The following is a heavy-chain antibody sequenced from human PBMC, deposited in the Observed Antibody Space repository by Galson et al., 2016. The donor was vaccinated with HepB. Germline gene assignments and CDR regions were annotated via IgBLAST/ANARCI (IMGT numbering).Heavy chain of an antibody. CDR1: GASINSYY. CDR3: ARSAAPGKLDAFDV. V-gene: IGHV4-59*08. J-gene: IGHJ3*01. Sequence: SETLSLTCTVSGASINSYYWSWIRQPPGKGLEWIGYIYYSGTKYNPSLKSRVTISEDTSKNQFSLNLTSVTATDTAVYYCARSAAPGKLDAFDVWGQGAMVTVSS. CDR2: IYYSGT. D-gene: IGHD6-13*01.